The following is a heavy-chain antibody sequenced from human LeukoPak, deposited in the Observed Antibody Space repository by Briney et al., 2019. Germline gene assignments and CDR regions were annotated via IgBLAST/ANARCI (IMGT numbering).Heavy chain of an antibody. CDR3: ARSLERDYHGSNYYMNNWFDP. CDR1: GFTFSNYG. CDR2: IWYDGSNK. V-gene: IGHV3-33*01. Sequence: TGGSLRLSCAPSGFTFSNYGMQWVRQAPGKGLEWVAVIWYDGSNKYYADSVKGRFTISRDNSKNTLYLQMNSLRAEDTAVYYCARSLERDYHGSNYYMNNWFDPWGQGTLVTVSS. D-gene: IGHD3-10*01. J-gene: IGHJ5*02.